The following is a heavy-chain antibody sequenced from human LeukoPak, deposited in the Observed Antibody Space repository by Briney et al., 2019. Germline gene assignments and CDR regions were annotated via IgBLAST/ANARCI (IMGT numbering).Heavy chain of an antibody. CDR3: ARVGLYSGSSGMFDY. CDR2: INPNSGGT. J-gene: IGHJ4*02. V-gene: IGHV1-2*02. CDR1: GYTFTGYY. D-gene: IGHD1-26*01. Sequence: ASVKVSCKASGYTFTGYYMDWVRQAPGQGLEWMGWINPNSGGTNYAQKFQGRVTMTRDTSISTAYMELSRLRSDDTAVYYCARVGLYSGSSGMFDYWGQGTLVTVSS.